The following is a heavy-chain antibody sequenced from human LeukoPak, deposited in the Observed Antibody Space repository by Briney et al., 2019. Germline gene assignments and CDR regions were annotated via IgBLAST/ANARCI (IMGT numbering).Heavy chain of an antibody. CDR2: INHSGST. CDR3: ARYLPYWYFDL. J-gene: IGHJ2*01. D-gene: IGHD2/OR15-2a*01. V-gene: IGHV4-34*01. Sequence: SETLSLTCAVYGGSFSGYYWSWIRQPPGKGLEWIGEINHSGSTNYNPSLKSRATISVDTSKNQFSLKLSSVTAADTAVYYCARYLPYWYFDLWGRGTLVTVSS. CDR1: GGSFSGYY.